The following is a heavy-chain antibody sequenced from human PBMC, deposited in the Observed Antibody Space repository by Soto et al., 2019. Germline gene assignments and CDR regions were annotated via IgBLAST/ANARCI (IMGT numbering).Heavy chain of an antibody. V-gene: IGHV1-69*12. CDR3: ARDKDREQLGGNYYYALDV. CDR1: GDTFSSFA. CDR2: IIPIFRTP. J-gene: IGHJ6*02. Sequence: QVQLVQSGAEVKKPGSSVKVSCKASGDTFSSFAISWVRQAPGQGLEWMGGIIPIFRTPKYAQKFQGRVTITADEPTSTAYMELSSLRSEDTAVYYCARDKDREQLGGNYYYALDVCGQGTTVIVSS. D-gene: IGHD1-1*01.